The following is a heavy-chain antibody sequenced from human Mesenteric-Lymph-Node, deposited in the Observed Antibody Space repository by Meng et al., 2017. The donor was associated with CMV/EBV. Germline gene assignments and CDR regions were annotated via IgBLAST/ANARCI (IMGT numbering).Heavy chain of an antibody. D-gene: IGHD2/OR15-2a*01. CDR1: GYTFTDFY. Sequence: QVQLVQSRAEVGKPGASVMVSCKASGYTFTDFYIPWVLQAPGQGLEWMGRINPNSGVSNSAQNFQGRVTMTRDTSISTAYMELGRLTSDDTAVYYCARDNVNPEGFDPWGQGTLVTVSS. J-gene: IGHJ5*02. CDR3: ARDNVNPEGFDP. CDR2: INPNSGVS. V-gene: IGHV1-2*06.